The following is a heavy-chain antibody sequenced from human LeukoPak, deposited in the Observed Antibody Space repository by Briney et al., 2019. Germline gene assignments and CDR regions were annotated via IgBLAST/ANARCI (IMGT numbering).Heavy chain of an antibody. V-gene: IGHV4-4*07. D-gene: IGHD6-13*01. CDR2: IYSTGST. Sequence: SETLSLTCTVSVGSLISYYWSWIRQPAGEGLEWIGRIYSTGSTNYHPSLKSRVTMSVATSKNQFSLRLRSVTAADTAVYYCARQIASAGTAGFDFWGQGALVTVSS. J-gene: IGHJ4*02. CDR1: VGSLISYY. CDR3: ARQIASAGTAGFDF.